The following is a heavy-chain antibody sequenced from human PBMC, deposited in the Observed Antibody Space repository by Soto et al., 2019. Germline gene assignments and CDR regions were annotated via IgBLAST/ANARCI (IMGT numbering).Heavy chain of an antibody. J-gene: IGHJ4*02. CDR2: VSSYNGNT. D-gene: IGHD5-12*01. CDR3: ARDRGYSGYGDY. Sequence: ASVKVSCKASGYTFTSYEITWVRQAPGQRLEWMGWVSSYNGNTNYAQKLQGRVTMTTDTSTSTAYMELRSLRSDDTAVYYCARDRGYSGYGDYWGQGTLVTVSS. CDR1: GYTFTSYE. V-gene: IGHV1-18*01.